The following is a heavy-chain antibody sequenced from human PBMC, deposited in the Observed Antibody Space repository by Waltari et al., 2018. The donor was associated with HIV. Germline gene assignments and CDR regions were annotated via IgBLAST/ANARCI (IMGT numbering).Heavy chain of an antibody. J-gene: IGHJ4*02. V-gene: IGHV3-33*01. CDR3: ARQGNTGTYFGGHR. CDR1: GFTLTDYA. CDR2: LWPDGNTR. Sequence: QVHLVESGGTVVQPGKSLRLSCVTDGFTLTDYAMSWFRQTPGAGLHWVAILWPDGNTRFYAPFVRGRFSISRDNTKETVFLQMRALRADDTGVYFCARQGNTGTYFGGHRWGRGT. D-gene: IGHD3-10*01.